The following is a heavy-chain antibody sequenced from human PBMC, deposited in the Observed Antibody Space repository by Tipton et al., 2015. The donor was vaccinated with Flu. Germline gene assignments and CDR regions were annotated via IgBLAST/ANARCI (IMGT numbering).Heavy chain of an antibody. CDR2: FSFAGGT. J-gene: IGHJ4*02. V-gene: IGHV4-59*01. CDR1: GGSISSYF. Sequence: TLSLTCTVSGGSISSYFWSWIRQPPGKRLEWIGYFSFAGGTNYNPSLKSRVTISVNTSKTQVSLRLSSVTAADTAVYYCARDRRTYTTGDYPVRYFDFWGPGTLVAVSS. D-gene: IGHD4-17*01. CDR3: ARDRRTYTTGDYPVRYFDF.